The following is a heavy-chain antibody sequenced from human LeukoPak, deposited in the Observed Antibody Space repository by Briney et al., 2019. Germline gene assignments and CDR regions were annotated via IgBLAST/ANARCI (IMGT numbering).Heavy chain of an antibody. V-gene: IGHV3-74*01. CDR1: GFTFSSYW. Sequence: GGSLRLSCAASGFTFSSYWMHWVRQAPGKGLVWVSRINSDGSSTSYADSVKGRFTISRDNAKSTLYLQMNSLRAEDTAVYYCAKEGSYGSGYNCFFDYWGQRTLVTVSS. CDR3: AKEGSYGSGYNCFFDY. D-gene: IGHD3-10*01. CDR2: INSDGSST. J-gene: IGHJ4*02.